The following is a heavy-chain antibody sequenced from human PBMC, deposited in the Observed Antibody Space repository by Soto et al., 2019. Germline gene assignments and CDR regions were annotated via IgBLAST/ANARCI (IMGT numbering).Heavy chain of an antibody. J-gene: IGHJ6*02. D-gene: IGHD2-2*01. Sequence: SETLSLTCTVSGGSVSSNSYSWGWVRQYPGKGLEWIGTIYSNDNTNYNPSLQSRVTISVDTSKNQFSLKLSSVTAADTAVYYCARLNIVVVPAAMSGRGFDYYYGMDVWGQGTTVTSP. CDR2: IYSNDNT. CDR1: GGSVSSNSYS. V-gene: IGHV4-39*07. CDR3: ARLNIVVVPAAMSGRGFDYYYGMDV.